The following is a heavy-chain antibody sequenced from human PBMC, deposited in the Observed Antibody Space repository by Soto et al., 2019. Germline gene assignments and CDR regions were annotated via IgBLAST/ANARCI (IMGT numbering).Heavy chain of an antibody. V-gene: IGHV3-30*18. CDR2: ISYDGSNK. CDR3: AKDVLRFLEWLAFYGMDV. D-gene: IGHD3-3*01. J-gene: IGHJ6*02. Sequence: GGSLKLSCAAHRFPFHSYAMHWVDKATGKGLEWVAVISYDGSNKYYADSVKGRFTISRDNSKNTLYLQMNSLRAEDTAVYYCAKDVLRFLEWLAFYGMDVWGQGT. CDR1: RFPFHSYA.